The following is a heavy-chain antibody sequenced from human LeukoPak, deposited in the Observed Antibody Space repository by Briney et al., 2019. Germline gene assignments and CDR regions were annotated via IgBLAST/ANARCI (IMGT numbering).Heavy chain of an antibody. V-gene: IGHV4-59*11. CDR1: GGYISGHY. D-gene: IGHD3-22*01. J-gene: IGHJ4*02. CDR2: IYDSGST. CDR3: ARRYGTSGWIDY. Sequence: PSETLSLTCTVAGGYISGHYWSWIRQFPGKGLEWIGYIYDSGSTNYNPSLRSRVTISVDTPKKQFSLKLTSVTAADTAVYYCARRYGTSGWIDYWGQGTLVTVSS.